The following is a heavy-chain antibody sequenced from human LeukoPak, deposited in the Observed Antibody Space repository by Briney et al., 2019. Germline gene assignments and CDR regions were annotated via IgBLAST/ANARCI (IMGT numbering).Heavy chain of an antibody. CDR2: IYSGGTT. V-gene: IGHV3-66*01. Sequence: GGSLRLSCSASGFTFISYAIHWVRQAPGKGLDWVSVIYSGGTTHYADSVKGRFTISRDNSKNTLYLQMNSLRVEDTAVYYCARGDYGFDYWGQGTLVTVSS. J-gene: IGHJ4*02. D-gene: IGHD4/OR15-4a*01. CDR3: ARGDYGFDY. CDR1: GFTFISYA.